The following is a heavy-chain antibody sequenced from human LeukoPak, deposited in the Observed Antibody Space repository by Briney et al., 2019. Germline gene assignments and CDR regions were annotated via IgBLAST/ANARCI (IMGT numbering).Heavy chain of an antibody. CDR1: GGTFSSYA. CDR3: ARGEIFGVVIMYYYGMDV. CDR2: IIPIFGTA. D-gene: IGHD3-3*01. J-gene: IGHJ6*02. V-gene: IGHV1-69*01. Sequence: AASVKVSCKASGGTFSSYAISWVRQAPGQGLEWMGGIIPIFGTANYAQKFQGRVTVTADESTSTAYMELSSLRSEDTAVYYCARGEIFGVVIMYYYGMDVWGQGTTVTVSS.